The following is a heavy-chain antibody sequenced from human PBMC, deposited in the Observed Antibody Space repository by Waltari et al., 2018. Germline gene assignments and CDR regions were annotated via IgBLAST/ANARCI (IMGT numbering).Heavy chain of an antibody. Sequence: EVQLVESGGGLVQPGGSLRLSCAASGFRFSSYGMNWVRPAPGRGLEWVAHISGGGYPIYYAESWKDRFTLSRDNAKNSLFLPMNGLRAEDTAVYYCAPMGASRLTWTDWGQGTLVTVSS. D-gene: IGHD3-9*01. CDR3: APMGASRLTWTD. J-gene: IGHJ4*02. V-gene: IGHV3-48*01. CDR2: ISGGGYPI. CDR1: GFRFSSYG.